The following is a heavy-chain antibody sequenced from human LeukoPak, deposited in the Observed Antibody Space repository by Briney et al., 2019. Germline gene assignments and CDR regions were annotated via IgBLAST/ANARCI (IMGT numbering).Heavy chain of an antibody. V-gene: IGHV4-39*07. CDR1: GGSISSSSYY. CDR3: ASIVVTQKSYYFDY. Sequence: PSETLSLTCTVSGGSISSSSYYWGWIRQPPGKGLEWIGSIYYSGSTYYNPSLKSRVTISVDTSKNQFSLKLSSVTAADTAVYYCASIVVTQKSYYFDYWGQGTLVTVSS. J-gene: IGHJ4*02. D-gene: IGHD5-12*01. CDR2: IYYSGST.